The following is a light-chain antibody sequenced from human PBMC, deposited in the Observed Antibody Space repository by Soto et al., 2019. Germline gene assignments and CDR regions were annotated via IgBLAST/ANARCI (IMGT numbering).Light chain of an antibody. V-gene: IGKV3-20*01. CDR3: QQFGNSPLLT. CDR2: GAS. J-gene: IGKJ4*01. CDR1: QIVSSNY. Sequence: EIVLTQSPDPLSLSPGERATLSCRASQIVSSNYLAWYQQRPGQTPRLLIYGASSRATGVPDRFSGSGSGTDFTLTISRLEPEDFAVYYCQQFGNSPLLTFGGGTKVESK.